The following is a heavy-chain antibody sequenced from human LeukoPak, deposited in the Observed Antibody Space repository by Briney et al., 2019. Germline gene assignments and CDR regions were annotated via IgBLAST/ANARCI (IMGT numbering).Heavy chain of an antibody. V-gene: IGHV3-74*01. CDR2: MNSYGTST. D-gene: IGHD4-17*01. Sequence: PGGSLRLSCAATGFTFGSYYMHWVRQAPGKSLEEVSRMNSYGTSTGYADSVKGRFTISRDNVKNTLYLQMNSLRAEDTAVYYCVRDRATVTGYNWLDPWGQGTLVTVSS. J-gene: IGHJ5*02. CDR1: GFTFGSYY. CDR3: VRDRATVTGYNWLDP.